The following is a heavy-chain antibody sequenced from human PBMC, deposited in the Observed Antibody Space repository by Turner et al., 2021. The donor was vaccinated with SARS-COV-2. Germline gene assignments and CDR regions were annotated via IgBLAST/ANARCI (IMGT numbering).Heavy chain of an antibody. J-gene: IGHJ4*02. Sequence: QVRLVQSGAEVKRPGASVTVSSKASGYTFTGYYMHWVRQAPGQGLEWMGWINPSSGGTNYAQKVQGRVTMTRDTSISTAYMELSRLRSDDTAVYYCARVSSLSYYFDYWGQGTLVTVSS. CDR3: ARVSSLSYYFDY. CDR1: GYTFTGYY. CDR2: INPSSGGT. V-gene: IGHV1-2*02. D-gene: IGHD6-6*01.